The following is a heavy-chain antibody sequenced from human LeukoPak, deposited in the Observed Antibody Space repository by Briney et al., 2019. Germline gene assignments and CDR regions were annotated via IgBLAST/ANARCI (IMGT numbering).Heavy chain of an antibody. CDR2: IYYTRST. V-gene: IGHV4-31*03. Sequence: PSETLSLTCTVSGDSITSGAYFWNWIRQQPGKGLEWIGYIYYTRSTNYNPSLESRVTILLDTSKNEFSLRLSSVTAADTAVYYCARGYYSDSGSFFEDWGQGTLVTVSS. J-gene: IGHJ4*02. CDR3: ARGYYSDSGSFFED. D-gene: IGHD3-10*01. CDR1: GDSITSGAYF.